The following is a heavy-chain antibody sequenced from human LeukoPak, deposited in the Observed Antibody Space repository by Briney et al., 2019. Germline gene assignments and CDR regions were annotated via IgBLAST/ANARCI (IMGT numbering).Heavy chain of an antibody. Sequence: GGSLRLSCVASGFTLSMFDTHRVRLPAGQGLEWVSGFGTAGDTYYPNSVRGRFTISRENDKNSFYLQMNNLRVGDTAVYYCARGAYNGDNWHFDLWGRGTLVTVSS. CDR3: ARGAYNGDNWHFDL. D-gene: IGHD2-21*02. CDR2: FGTAGDT. J-gene: IGHJ2*01. V-gene: IGHV3-13*01. CDR1: GFTLSMFD.